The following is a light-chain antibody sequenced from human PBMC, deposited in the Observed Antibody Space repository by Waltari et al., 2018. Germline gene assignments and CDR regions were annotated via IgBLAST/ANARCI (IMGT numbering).Light chain of an antibody. Sequence: IQLTQSPSSLSASVGDRVTITCRASQDISSHLAWYQQIPGKAPKLLIYAASTLQSGGPSRFGGSGSGTDFTLTISSLQPEDFATFYCLQLYSYPLTFGGGTKVEIK. V-gene: IGKV1-9*01. J-gene: IGKJ4*01. CDR1: QDISSH. CDR3: LQLYSYPLT. CDR2: AAS.